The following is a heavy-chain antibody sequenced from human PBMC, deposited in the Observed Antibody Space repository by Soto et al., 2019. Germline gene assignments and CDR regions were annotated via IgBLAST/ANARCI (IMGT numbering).Heavy chain of an antibody. CDR2: IYYSRST. CDR3: ASVPILEWLLSRPYFDY. CDR1: GGSISSGGYY. V-gene: IGHV4-31*03. Sequence: SETLSLTCTVSGGSISSGGYYWSWIRQHPGKGLEWIGYIYYSRSTYYNPSLKSRITISVDTSKNQCSLKLSSVTAADTAVYYCASVPILEWLLSRPYFDYWGQGTLVTVSS. D-gene: IGHD3-3*01. J-gene: IGHJ4*02.